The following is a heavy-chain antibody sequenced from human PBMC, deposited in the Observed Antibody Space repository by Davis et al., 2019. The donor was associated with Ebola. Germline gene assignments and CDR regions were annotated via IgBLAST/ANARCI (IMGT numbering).Heavy chain of an antibody. V-gene: IGHV5-51*01. J-gene: IGHJ1*01. CDR1: GYSFTSYW. D-gene: IGHD1-14*01. Sequence: GESLKISCKGSGYSFTSYWIGWVRQMPGKGLEWMGIIYPGDSDTRYSPSFQGQVTISVDRSINTAYLQWSSLKASDTAIYSCARLFKKVYKSLAPPGGWGQGNLVNGSS. CDR3: ARLFKKVYKSLAPPGG. CDR2: IYPGDSDT.